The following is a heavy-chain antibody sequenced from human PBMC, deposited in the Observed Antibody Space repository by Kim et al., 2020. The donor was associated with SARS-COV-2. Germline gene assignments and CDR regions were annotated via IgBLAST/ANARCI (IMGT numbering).Heavy chain of an antibody. V-gene: IGHV3-74*01. CDR1: GFTFRSYW. CDR2: INTEGSTA. CDR3: ARDSPAPNDAFDI. Sequence: LSLTCAASGFTFRSYWMHWVRRAPGKGLVWVARINTEGSTADYADSVKGRFTISRDNAKNTLYLQMSSLRAEDTALYYCARDSPAPNDAFDIWGQGTMVTVS. J-gene: IGHJ3*02.